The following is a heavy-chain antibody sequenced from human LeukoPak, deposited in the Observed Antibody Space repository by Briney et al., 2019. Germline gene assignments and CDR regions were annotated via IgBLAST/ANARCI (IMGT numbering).Heavy chain of an antibody. D-gene: IGHD6-13*01. CDR1: GYTFTNYG. CDR3: ARTPGIAAAGTVEDY. V-gene: IGHV1-18*01. CDR2: ISAYNGNT. J-gene: IGHJ4*02. Sequence: ASVKVSCKASGYTFTNYGISWVRQAPGQGLEWMGWISAYNGNTHYAQNLQGRVTMTTDTSTSTAYMELRSLRSDDTAVYYCARTPGIAAAGTVEDYWGQGTLVTVSS.